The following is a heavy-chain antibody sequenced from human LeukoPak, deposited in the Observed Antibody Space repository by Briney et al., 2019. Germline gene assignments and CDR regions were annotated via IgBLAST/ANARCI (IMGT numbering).Heavy chain of an antibody. V-gene: IGHV3-30*02. CDR1: GFTFSSYG. J-gene: IGHJ3*02. CDR3: AKDRMTPGDAFDI. Sequence: GGSLRLSCAASGFTFSSYGMHWVRQAPGKGLEWVAFIRYDGSNKYYADSVKGRFTISRDNSKNTLYLQMNSLRAEDTAVYYCAKDRMTPGDAFDIWGQGTMVTVSS. D-gene: IGHD4-17*01. CDR2: IRYDGSNK.